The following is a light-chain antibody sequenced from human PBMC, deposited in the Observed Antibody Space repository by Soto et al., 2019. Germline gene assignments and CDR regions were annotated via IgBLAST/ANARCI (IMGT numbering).Light chain of an antibody. CDR2: DVT. CDR3: CSYGGSSTFVV. V-gene: IGLV2-11*01. Sequence: QSALTQPRSVSGSPGQSVTISCTGTSSDIGGSNYVSWYQQHPGKVPKLMIYDVTKRPSGVPDRFSASKSGNTASLTISGLQAEDEADYYCCSYGGSSTFVVFGGGTKVTVL. CDR1: SSDIGGSNY. J-gene: IGLJ2*01.